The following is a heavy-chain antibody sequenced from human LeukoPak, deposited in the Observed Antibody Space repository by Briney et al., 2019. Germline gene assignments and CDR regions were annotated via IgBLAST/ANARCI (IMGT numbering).Heavy chain of an antibody. CDR1: GFTLSDYY. Sequence: GGSLRLSCAASGFTLSDYYMSWIRQAPGKGLEWVSYISSSSSTIYYADSVKGRFTISRDNAKNSLYLQMNSLRAEDTAVYYCARRGTDDFWSGYQRILDYWGQGTLVTVSS. J-gene: IGHJ4*02. D-gene: IGHD3-3*01. V-gene: IGHV3-11*04. CDR3: ARRGTDDFWSGYQRILDY. CDR2: ISSSSSTI.